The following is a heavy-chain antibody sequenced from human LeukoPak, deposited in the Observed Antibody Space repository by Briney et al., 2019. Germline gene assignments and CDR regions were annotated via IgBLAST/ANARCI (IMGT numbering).Heavy chain of an antibody. CDR3: AGRYCSSTSCPYNSDFDY. D-gene: IGHD2-2*01. CDR2: IYSGCST. J-gene: IGHJ4*02. V-gene: IGHV3-66*01. Sequence: PGGALRLSCAASGFTVSSNYMSWVPQAPGKGLEGVSVIYSGCSTYYADSVKGRFTISRDNSKNTLYLQMNSLRAEDTAVYYCAGRYCSSTSCPYNSDFDYWGQGTLVTVSS. CDR1: GFTVSSNY.